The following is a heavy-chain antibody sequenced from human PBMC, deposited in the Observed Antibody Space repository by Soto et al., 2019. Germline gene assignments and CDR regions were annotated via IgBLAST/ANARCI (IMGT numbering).Heavy chain of an antibody. V-gene: IGHV3-21*01. CDR1: GFTFSSYS. J-gene: IGHJ4*02. D-gene: IGHD5-12*01. CDR2: ISSSSSYI. Sequence: EVQLVESGGGLVKPGGSLRLSCTASGFTFSSYSMNWVRQAPGKGLEWVSSISSSSSYIYYADSVKGRFTISRDTAKKSVYLQMNSLRAEDTAVYYCARVEMATRGIDYWGQGTLVTVSS. CDR3: ARVEMATRGIDY.